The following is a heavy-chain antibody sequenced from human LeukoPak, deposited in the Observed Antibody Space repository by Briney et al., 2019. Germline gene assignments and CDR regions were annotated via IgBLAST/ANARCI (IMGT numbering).Heavy chain of an antibody. J-gene: IGHJ5*02. Sequence: GGSLRLSCAASGFSFTSYWMSWVRQAPGKGLEWVANIKEDGSEKYYVDSVKGRFTISRDNAKNSLYLQMNSLRAEDAAVYYCARDRISAISRGWFDPWGQGTLVTVSS. CDR3: ARDRISAISRGWFDP. V-gene: IGHV3-7*01. CDR1: GFSFTSYW. CDR2: IKEDGSEK. D-gene: IGHD2-21*01.